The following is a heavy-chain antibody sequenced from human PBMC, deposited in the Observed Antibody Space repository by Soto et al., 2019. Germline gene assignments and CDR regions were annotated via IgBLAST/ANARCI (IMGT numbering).Heavy chain of an antibody. CDR1: GFTFSSYA. J-gene: IGHJ6*02. Sequence: HPGGSLRLSCAASGFTFSSYAMSWVRQAPGKGLEWVSAISGSGGSTYYADSVKGRFTISRDNSKNTLYLQMNSLRAEDTAVYYCANSLLGTSLYYYGMDVWGQGTTVTVSS. CDR3: ANSLLGTSLYYYGMDV. D-gene: IGHD2-2*01. V-gene: IGHV3-23*01. CDR2: ISGSGGST.